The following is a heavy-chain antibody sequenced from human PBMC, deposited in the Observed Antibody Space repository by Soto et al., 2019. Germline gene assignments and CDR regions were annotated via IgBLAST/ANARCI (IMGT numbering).Heavy chain of an antibody. CDR1: GFTFSSYW. Sequence: HPGGSLRLSCAASGFTFSSYWMSWVRQAPGKGLEWVANIKQDGSEKYYVDSVKGRFTISRDNAKNSLYLQMNSLRAEDTAVYYCARDEGVLPYYYYYYMDVWGKGTTVTVSS. D-gene: IGHD3-10*01. J-gene: IGHJ6*03. V-gene: IGHV3-7*01. CDR2: IKQDGSEK. CDR3: ARDEGVLPYYYYYYMDV.